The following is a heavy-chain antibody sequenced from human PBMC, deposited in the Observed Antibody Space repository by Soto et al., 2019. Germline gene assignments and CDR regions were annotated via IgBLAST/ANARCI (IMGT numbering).Heavy chain of an antibody. Sequence: EVQLLESGGGLVQPGGSLRLSCAASGFTFSSYAMRWVRQAPGQGLEWVSAISGSGGSTYYADSVKGRFTISRDNSHNTLYLQMNSLRAEDTAVYYCAKDEGGVVRIAVAEALFDYWGQGTLVTVSS. V-gene: IGHV3-23*01. CDR2: ISGSGGST. CDR1: GFTFSSYA. D-gene: IGHD6-19*01. CDR3: AKDEGGVVRIAVAEALFDY. J-gene: IGHJ4*02.